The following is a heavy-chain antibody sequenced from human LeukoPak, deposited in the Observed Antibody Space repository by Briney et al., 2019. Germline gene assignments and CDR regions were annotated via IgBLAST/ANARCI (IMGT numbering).Heavy chain of an antibody. CDR2: IYYSGST. CDR1: GGSVSSGDYY. Sequence: KASETLSLTCTVSGGSVSSGDYYWSWIRQPPGKGLEWIGYIYYSGSTNYNPSLKSRVTISVDTSKNQFSLKLSSVTAADTAVYYCAREYSSSWYPWFDPWGQGTLVTVSS. CDR3: AREYSSSWYPWFDP. J-gene: IGHJ5*02. D-gene: IGHD6-13*01. V-gene: IGHV4-61*08.